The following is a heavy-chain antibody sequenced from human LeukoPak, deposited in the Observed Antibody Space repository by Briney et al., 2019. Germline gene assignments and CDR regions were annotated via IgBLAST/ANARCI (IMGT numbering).Heavy chain of an antibody. CDR2: ISSSDSTI. D-gene: IGHD2-21*02. CDR1: GFTFSSYE. CDR3: ARVNIVVVTATPDYFDY. V-gene: IGHV3-48*03. J-gene: IGHJ4*02. Sequence: GGSLRLSCAASGFTFSSYEMNWVRQAPGKGLEWVSYISSSDSTIYYADSVKGRFTISRDNAKNSLYLQMNSLRAEDTAVYYCARVNIVVVTATPDYFDYWGQGTLVTVSS.